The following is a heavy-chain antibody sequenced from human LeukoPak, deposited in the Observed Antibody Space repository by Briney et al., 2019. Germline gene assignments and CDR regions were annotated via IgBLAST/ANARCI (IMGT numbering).Heavy chain of an antibody. CDR2: IYYSGRT. J-gene: IGHJ5*02. CDR1: GGSFSSGGYY. Sequence: SETLSLTCTVSGGSFSSGGYYWSWIRQHPGKGLEWIGYIYYSGRTYYNPSLKSRVTISVDTSKNQFSLKLSSVTAADTAMYHCARVRDGDYGYIGFDPWGQGTLVTVSS. CDR3: ARVRDGDYGYIGFDP. V-gene: IGHV4-31*03. D-gene: IGHD4-17*01.